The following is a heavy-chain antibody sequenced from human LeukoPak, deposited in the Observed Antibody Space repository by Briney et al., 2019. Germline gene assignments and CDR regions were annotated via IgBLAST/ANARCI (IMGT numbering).Heavy chain of an antibody. D-gene: IGHD5-12*01. J-gene: IGHJ3*02. CDR1: GGSISSYY. CDR2: IYYSGST. V-gene: IGHV4-59*01. Sequence: SETLSLTCTVSGGSISSYYWSWIRQPPGKGLEWIGYIYYSGSTNYNPSLKSRVTISVDTSKNQFSLKLSSVTAADTAVYYCARIVAWTPGAFDIWGQGTMVTVSS. CDR3: ARIVAWTPGAFDI.